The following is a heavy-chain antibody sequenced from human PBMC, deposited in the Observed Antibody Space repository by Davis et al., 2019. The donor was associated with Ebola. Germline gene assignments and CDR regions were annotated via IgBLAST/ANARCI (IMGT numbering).Heavy chain of an antibody. V-gene: IGHV6-1*01. CDR1: GDSVSSNSAA. CDR2: TYYRSKWYN. CDR3: ARDLEGATGTTGWDIYYYYGMDV. Sequence: MPSETLSLTCAISGDSVSSNSAAWNWIRQSPSRGLEWLGRTYYRSKWYNDYAVSVKSRITINPDTSKNQFSLQLNSVTPEDTAVYYCARDLEGATGTTGWDIYYYYGMDVWGQGTTVTVSS. J-gene: IGHJ6*02. D-gene: IGHD1-7*01.